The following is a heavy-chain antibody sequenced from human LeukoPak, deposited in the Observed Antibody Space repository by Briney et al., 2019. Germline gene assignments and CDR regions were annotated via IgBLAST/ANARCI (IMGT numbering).Heavy chain of an antibody. J-gene: IGHJ5*02. CDR3: ARERSSGSYWFDP. CDR2: TRNKANSYTT. CDR1: GFTFSDHY. Sequence: GSLRLSCAASGFTFSDHYMDWVRQAPGKGLEWVGRTRNKANSYTTEYAASVKGRFTISRDDSKNSLYLQMNSLKTEDTAVYYCARERSSGSYWFDPWGQGTLVTVSS. V-gene: IGHV3-72*01. D-gene: IGHD3-22*01.